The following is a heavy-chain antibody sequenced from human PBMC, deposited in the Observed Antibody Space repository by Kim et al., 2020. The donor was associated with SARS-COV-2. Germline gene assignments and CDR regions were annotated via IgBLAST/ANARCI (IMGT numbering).Heavy chain of an antibody. D-gene: IGHD1-26*01. CDR3: AKDNYPSGSPPLIDY. J-gene: IGHJ4*02. V-gene: IGHV3-9*01. Sequence: GGSLRLSCAASGFTFVDYAMHWVRQAPGKGLEWVSGISWNSGSIGYADSVKGRFTISRDNAKNSLYLQMNSLRAEDTALYYCAKDNYPSGSPPLIDYWGQGTLVTVSS. CDR2: ISWNSGSI. CDR1: GFTFVDYA.